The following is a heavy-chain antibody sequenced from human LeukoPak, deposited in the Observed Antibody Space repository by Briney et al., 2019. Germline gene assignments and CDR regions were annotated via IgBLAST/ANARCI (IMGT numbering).Heavy chain of an antibody. D-gene: IGHD3-22*01. CDR1: GFTFSSYW. CDR3: ARNPYYYDSSGPFDY. V-gene: IGHV3-74*01. CDR2: INTDGSST. Sequence: GGSLRLSCAASGFTFSSYWMHWVRQAPGKGLVWVSRINTDGSSTIYADSVKGRFTISRDNAKNTLYLQMNSLRAEDTAVYYCARNPYYYDSSGPFDYWGQGTLVTVSS. J-gene: IGHJ4*02.